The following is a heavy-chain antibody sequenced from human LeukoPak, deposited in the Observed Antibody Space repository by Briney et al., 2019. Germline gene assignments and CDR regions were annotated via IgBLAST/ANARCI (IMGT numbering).Heavy chain of an antibody. Sequence: SETLSLACTVSGGSISSYYWSWIRQPPGKGLEWIGYIYYSGSTNYNPSLKSRVTISVDTSKNQFSLKLSSVTAADTAVYYCARATYGSGSYYNGPYYYGMDVWGQGTTVTVSS. CDR3: ARATYGSGSYYNGPYYYGMDV. D-gene: IGHD3-10*01. J-gene: IGHJ6*02. CDR1: GGSISSYY. V-gene: IGHV4-59*01. CDR2: IYYSGST.